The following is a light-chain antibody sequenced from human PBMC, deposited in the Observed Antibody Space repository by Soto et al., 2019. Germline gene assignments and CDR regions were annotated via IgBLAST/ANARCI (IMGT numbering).Light chain of an antibody. Sequence: EIVWTQSPGTLSFSPEERATLSCRASQAISSNCLVWYQVKSGRDPRVLIHSASIRATDIPDRFIGGGSGTDISLSSRRVQREDFAGYYCQQWGSTPFTFGPGNKVHIK. CDR3: QQWGSTPFT. CDR2: SAS. J-gene: IGKJ3*01. CDR1: QAISSNC. V-gene: IGKV3-20*01.